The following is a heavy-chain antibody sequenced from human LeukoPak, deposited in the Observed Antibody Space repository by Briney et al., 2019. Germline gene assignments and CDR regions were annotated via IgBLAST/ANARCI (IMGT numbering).Heavy chain of an antibody. J-gene: IGHJ4*02. CDR2: IYYSGST. D-gene: IGHD3-22*01. CDR1: GGSISSYY. Sequence: SETLSLXCTVSGGSISSYYWRWIRQPPGKGLESIGYIYYSGSTNYNPSLKSRVTISVDASKNQFSLKLSSVTAADTAVYYCAREGYYDSSGYFDYWGQGTLVTVSS. CDR3: AREGYYDSSGYFDY. V-gene: IGHV4-59*01.